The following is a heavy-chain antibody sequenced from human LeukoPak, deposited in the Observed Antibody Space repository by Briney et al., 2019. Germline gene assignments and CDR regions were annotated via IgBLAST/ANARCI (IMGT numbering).Heavy chain of an antibody. Sequence: GGSLRLSCAASGFTFNSFFLNWVRLTPGRGLEWVACISKDGSETFYMDSVRGRFIISRDNTKNSLYLQMDSLRAEDTAVYFCVRDLGHSRHYFEYWGQGALVTVSS. D-gene: IGHD7-27*01. V-gene: IGHV3-7*01. CDR3: VRDLGHSRHYFEY. CDR2: ISKDGSET. CDR1: GFTFNSFF. J-gene: IGHJ4*02.